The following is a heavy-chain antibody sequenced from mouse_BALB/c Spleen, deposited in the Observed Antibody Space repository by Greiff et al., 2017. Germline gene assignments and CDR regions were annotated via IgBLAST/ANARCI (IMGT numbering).Heavy chain of an antibody. CDR2: IWSGGST. D-gene: IGHD1-1*01. CDR1: GFSLTSYG. CDR3: ASIYYYGSSYWFAY. V-gene: IGHV2-2*02. Sequence: VKLVESGPGLVQPSQSLSITCTVSGFSLTSYGVHWVRQSPGKGLEWLGVIWSGGSTDYNAAFISRLSISKDNSKSQVFFKMNSLQANDTAIYYCASIYYYGSSYWFAYWGQGTLVTVSA. J-gene: IGHJ3*01.